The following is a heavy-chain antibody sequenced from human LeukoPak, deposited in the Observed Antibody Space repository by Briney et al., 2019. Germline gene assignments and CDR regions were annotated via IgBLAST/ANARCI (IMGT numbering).Heavy chain of an antibody. D-gene: IGHD6-19*01. V-gene: IGHV4-34*01. CDR2: INHGGST. CDR3: ARGRLGYSSGEPYYYTMDV. CDR1: GDSFSGYY. Sequence: SETLSLTCAVYGDSFSGYYWSWIRQPPGQGLEWIGEINHGGSTNYNPSLKSRVTISVDTSKNQFSLKLSSVTAADTAVYFCARGRLGYSSGEPYYYTMDVWGQGTTVAVSS. J-gene: IGHJ6*02.